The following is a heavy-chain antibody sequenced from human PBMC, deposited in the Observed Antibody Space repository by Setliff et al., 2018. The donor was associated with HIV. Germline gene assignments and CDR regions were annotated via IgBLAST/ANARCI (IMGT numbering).Heavy chain of an antibody. Sequence: SETLSLTCTVSGGSISSSSYYWGWIRQPPGKGLEWIGSIYSTGSTNYNPSLKSRVTISSDTSKNLFSLKLSSVTAADTAVYYCASPASGGSSGQYHYWGQGTLVTVSS. D-gene: IGHD6-19*01. CDR2: IYSTGST. J-gene: IGHJ4*02. V-gene: IGHV4-39*01. CDR3: ASPASGGSSGQYHY. CDR1: GGSISSSSYY.